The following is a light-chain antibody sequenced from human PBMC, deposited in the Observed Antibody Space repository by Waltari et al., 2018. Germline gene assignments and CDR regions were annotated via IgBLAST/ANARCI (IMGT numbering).Light chain of an antibody. V-gene: IGKV1-39*01. CDR1: QNINTN. J-gene: IGKJ1*01. CDR3: QQSYSTWT. CDR2: VAS. Sequence: DIQMTQSPSSLSASVGDRVIITCRASQNINTNLNWYQQKPWKAPKLLIYVASSLQSGVPSRFSGTGSGTDFTLTINSLQPEDFATYYCQQSYSTWTFGQGTKVEIK.